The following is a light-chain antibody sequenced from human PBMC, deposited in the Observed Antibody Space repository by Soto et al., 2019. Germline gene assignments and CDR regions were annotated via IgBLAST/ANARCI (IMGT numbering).Light chain of an antibody. CDR1: SSNIGSNY. CDR3: AAWDDRLSVL. Sequence: QSVLTQPPSASGTPGQRVTISCSGSSSNIGSNYVYWYQQLPGTAPKLLIYRNNQRPSGVPDRFSGSKSGTSASLAISGLRSDDEADYYCAAWDDRLSVLFGGGTKLTVL. J-gene: IGLJ2*01. V-gene: IGLV1-47*01. CDR2: RNN.